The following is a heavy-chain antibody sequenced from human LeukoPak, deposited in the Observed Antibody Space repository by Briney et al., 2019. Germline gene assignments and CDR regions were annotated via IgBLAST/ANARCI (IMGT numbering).Heavy chain of an antibody. D-gene: IGHD3-10*01. V-gene: IGHV3-11*01. J-gene: IGHJ4*02. Sequence: PGGSLRLSCAASGFTFSDYYMSWIRQAPGKGLEWVSYISSSGSTIYYADSVKGRFTISRDNAKNSLYLQMNSLRAEDTAVYYCARVYYYGSGSYYNDYFDYWGQGTLVTASS. CDR2: ISSSGSTI. CDR1: GFTFSDYY. CDR3: ARVYYYGSGSYYNDYFDY.